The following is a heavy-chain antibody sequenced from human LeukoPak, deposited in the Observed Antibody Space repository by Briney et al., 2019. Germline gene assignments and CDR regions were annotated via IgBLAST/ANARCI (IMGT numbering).Heavy chain of an antibody. CDR1: GYTFTSYA. V-gene: IGHV1-3*03. D-gene: IGHD2-15*01. CDR3: ARSPTPCGSCYWWFDP. Sequence: ASVKVSCKASGYTFTSYAMHWVRQAPGQRLEWMGWINAGNGNTKYSQEFQGRVTITRDTSASTAYMELSSLRSEDMAVYYCARSPTPCGSCYWWFDPWGQGTLVTVSS. J-gene: IGHJ5*02. CDR2: INAGNGNT.